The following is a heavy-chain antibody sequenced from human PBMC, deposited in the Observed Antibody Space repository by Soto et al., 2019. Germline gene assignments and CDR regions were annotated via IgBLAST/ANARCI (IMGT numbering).Heavy chain of an antibody. CDR3: ARGGSSDWQVALDI. CDR1: GGSFSGYY. V-gene: IGHV4-34*01. D-gene: IGHD6-25*01. J-gene: IGHJ3*02. CDR2: INHSGSS. Sequence: SETLSLTCAVYGGSFSGYYWSWIRQPPGKGLEWIGEINHSGSSNYKPSLRSRVSISVDMSKNQVSLRLSSVTAADTAVYYCARGGSSDWQVALDIWGQGTMVTVSS.